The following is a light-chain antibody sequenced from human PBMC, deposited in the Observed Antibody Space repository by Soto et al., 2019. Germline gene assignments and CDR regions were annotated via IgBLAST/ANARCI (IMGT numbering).Light chain of an antibody. CDR2: AAS. CDR1: QSISSY. V-gene: IGKV1-39*01. J-gene: IGKJ2*01. Sequence: DIQMTQSPSSLSASVGDRVTITCRASQSISSYLNWYQQKPGKAPKLLIYAASSLQSGVPSRFSGSGSGTDFTLTIRSLQPEDFATYYYQQSYSTPVYTFGQGTKLEIK. CDR3: QQSYSTPVYT.